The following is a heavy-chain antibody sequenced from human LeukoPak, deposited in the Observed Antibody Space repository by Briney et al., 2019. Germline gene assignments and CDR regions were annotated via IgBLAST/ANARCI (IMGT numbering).Heavy chain of an antibody. J-gene: IGHJ4*02. D-gene: IGHD2-15*01. CDR2: ISGSGAST. V-gene: IGHV3-23*01. CDR1: GFTFSSYA. Sequence: GRSLRLSCAASGFTFSSYAMNWVRQAPGKGLEWVSTISGSGASTYYADSVKGRFTISRDNSKNTLYLQMNSLRAEDTAVYYCAKRCSGGSCWGFDNWGQGTLVTVSS. CDR3: AKRCSGGSCWGFDN.